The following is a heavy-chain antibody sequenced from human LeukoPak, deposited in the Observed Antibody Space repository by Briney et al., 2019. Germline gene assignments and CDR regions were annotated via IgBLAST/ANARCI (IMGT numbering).Heavy chain of an antibody. CDR3: ARVVYSSSTFDY. J-gene: IGHJ4*02. D-gene: IGHD6-6*01. CDR2: VYYSGST. Sequence: PSQTLSLTCTVSGGSISSGGYYWSWIRQHPGKGLEWIGYVYYSGSTYYNPSLKSRVTISVDTSKNQFSLKLSSVTAADTAVHYCARVVYSSSTFDYWGQGTLVTVSS. CDR1: GGSISSGGYY. V-gene: IGHV4-31*03.